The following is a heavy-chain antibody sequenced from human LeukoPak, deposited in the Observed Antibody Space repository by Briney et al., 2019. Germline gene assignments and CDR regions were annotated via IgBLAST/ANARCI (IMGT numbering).Heavy chain of an antibody. V-gene: IGHV3-30*02. CDR2: IRSDASNE. J-gene: IGHJ4*02. CDR3: AKVASGVFDY. D-gene: IGHD2-8*01. Sequence: GGSLRLSCAASGFTFNASGMRWVRQAPGKGLEWVAFIRSDASNEYYPDSVKGRFTISRDNSKNTLYLQMNILRAEDTALYYCAKVASGVFDYWGQGTLVTVSS. CDR1: GFTFNASG.